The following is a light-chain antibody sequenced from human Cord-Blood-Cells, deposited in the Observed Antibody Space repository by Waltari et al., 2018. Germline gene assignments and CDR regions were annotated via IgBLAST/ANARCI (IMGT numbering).Light chain of an antibody. Sequence: DIVMTQSPDSLAVSLGERATINCKSSRSVLYSSNNTNYLAWYQQKPGQPPKLLIYWAATRKSGVPDRFSGSRSGTDFTITISSMQAEDVAVYYCQQYYSTPYSFGQGTKLEIK. CDR1: RSVLYSSNNTNY. CDR3: QQYYSTPYS. V-gene: IGKV4-1*01. J-gene: IGKJ2*03. CDR2: WAA.